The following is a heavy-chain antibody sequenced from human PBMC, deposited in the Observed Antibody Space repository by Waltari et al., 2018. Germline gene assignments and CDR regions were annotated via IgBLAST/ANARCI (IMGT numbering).Heavy chain of an antibody. Sequence: EEQLAESGGGLVQPGGSLRLSCAASGFTFSRYSMNWVRQAPGKGLEWVSYISSSSSTIYYADSVKGRFTISRDNAKNSLYLQMNSLRAEDTAVYYCARDLNWNYIGWFDPWGQGTLVTVSS. D-gene: IGHD1-7*01. V-gene: IGHV3-48*04. J-gene: IGHJ5*02. CDR3: ARDLNWNYIGWFDP. CDR2: ISSSSSTI. CDR1: GFTFSRYS.